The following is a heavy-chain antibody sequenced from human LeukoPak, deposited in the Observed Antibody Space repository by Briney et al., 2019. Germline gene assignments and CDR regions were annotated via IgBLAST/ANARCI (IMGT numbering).Heavy chain of an antibody. J-gene: IGHJ6*03. CDR3: AKGGYDAYYYYMDV. CDR1: GFTFSSYA. V-gene: IGHV3-23*01. D-gene: IGHD5-12*01. Sequence: GGSLRLSCAASGFTFSSYAMSWVRRAPGKGLEWVSAISGSGGSTYYADSVKGRFTISRDNSKNTLYLQMNSLRAEDTAIYYCAKGGYDAYYYYMDVWGKGTTVTVSS. CDR2: ISGSGGST.